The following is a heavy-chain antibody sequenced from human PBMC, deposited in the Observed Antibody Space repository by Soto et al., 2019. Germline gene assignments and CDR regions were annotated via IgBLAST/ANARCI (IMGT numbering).Heavy chain of an antibody. V-gene: IGHV4-59*04. J-gene: IGHJ2*01. CDR3: AFFFFQQKAAIGYSSRSRDSCCTALPDL. Sequence: KGLERIGYIYYSGSTYYNPSLKSRVTISVDTSKNQFSLMLSSVTAADTAVYYCAFFFFQQKAAIGYSSRSRDSCCTALPDL. CDR2: IYYSGST. D-gene: IGHD6-13*01.